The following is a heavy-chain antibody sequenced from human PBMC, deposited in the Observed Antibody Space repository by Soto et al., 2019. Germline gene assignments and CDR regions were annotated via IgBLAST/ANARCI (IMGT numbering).Heavy chain of an antibody. D-gene: IGHD3-10*01. Sequence: GASVKVSCKVSGYTLTELSMHWVRQAPGKGLEWMGGFDPEDGETIYAQKFQGRVTMTEDTSTDTAYMELSSLRSEDTAVYYCATLGNYYGSGSYYDPRTHHPSTATDYWGQGTLVTVSS. V-gene: IGHV1-24*01. CDR2: FDPEDGET. CDR1: GYTLTELS. J-gene: IGHJ4*02. CDR3: ATLGNYYGSGSYYDPRTHHPSTATDY.